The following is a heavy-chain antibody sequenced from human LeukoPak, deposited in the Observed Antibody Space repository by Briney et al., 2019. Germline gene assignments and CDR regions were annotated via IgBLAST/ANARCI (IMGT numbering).Heavy chain of an antibody. Sequence: SETLSLTCAVYGGSFSGYYWSWIRQPPGKGLEWIGEINHSGSTNYNPSLKSRVTISVDTSKNQFSLKLSSVTAADTAVYYCAKGDRGYFDFWGQGTPVTVPS. J-gene: IGHJ4*02. CDR1: GGSFSGYY. CDR3: AKGDRGYFDF. CDR2: INHSGST. V-gene: IGHV4-34*01. D-gene: IGHD3-16*01.